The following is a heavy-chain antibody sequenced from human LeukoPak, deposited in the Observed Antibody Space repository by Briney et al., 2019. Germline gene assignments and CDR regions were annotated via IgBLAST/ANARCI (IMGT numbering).Heavy chain of an antibody. CDR1: GYTFTSYA. V-gene: IGHV1-3*01. CDR2: INAGNGNT. D-gene: IGHD6-13*01. CDR3: AGTYSSSWYGQFDY. Sequence: ASVKVSCKASGYTFTSYAMHWVRQAPGQRLEWMGWINAGNGNTKYSQKFQGRVTITRDTSASTAYMELSSLRSEDTAVNYCAGTYSSSWYGQFDYWGQGTLVTVSS. J-gene: IGHJ4*02.